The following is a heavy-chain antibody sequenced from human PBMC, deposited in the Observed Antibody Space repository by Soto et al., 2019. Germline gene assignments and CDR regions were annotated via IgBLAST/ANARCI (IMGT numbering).Heavy chain of an antibody. CDR2: LSYDGSNK. CDR3: AKDLGRINNEYCSGGSCPNYYYYYGMDV. CDR1: GFTFRSSG. Sequence: GGSLRPSSAASGFTFRSSGMHWARQAPGKGLEWLAVLSYDGSNKYYADSVKGRFTISRDNSKNTLYLQMNSLRAEDTAVYYCAKDLGRINNEYCSGGSCPNYYYYYGMDVWGQGTTVTVSS. D-gene: IGHD2-15*01. J-gene: IGHJ6*02. V-gene: IGHV3-30*18.